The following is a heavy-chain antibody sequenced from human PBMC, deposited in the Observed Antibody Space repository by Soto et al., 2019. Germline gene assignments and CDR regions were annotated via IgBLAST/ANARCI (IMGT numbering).Heavy chain of an antibody. CDR1: GGSISSYY. Sequence: SETLSLTCTVSGGSISSYYWSWIRQPPGKGLEWIGYIYYSGSTNYNPSLKSRVTISVDTSKNQFSLKLSSVTAAETPVYYCARELFDYGAKDNWFDPWGQGTLVTVSS. CDR3: ARELFDYGAKDNWFDP. D-gene: IGHD4-17*01. J-gene: IGHJ5*02. CDR2: IYYSGST. V-gene: IGHV4-59*01.